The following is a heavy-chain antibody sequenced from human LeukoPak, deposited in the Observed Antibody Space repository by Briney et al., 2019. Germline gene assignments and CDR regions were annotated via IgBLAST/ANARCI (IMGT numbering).Heavy chain of an antibody. CDR2: FDVIDSET. J-gene: IGHJ4*02. V-gene: IGHV1-24*01. CDR1: GSSLSELS. D-gene: IGHD5-18*01. Sequence: WASVKVSCTVSGSSLSELSLYWVRQAPGKGLEWMGGFDVIDSETFYAQKFQGRVTMTEDSSTDTAYMELRSLTSDDTALCYCAAGRPYSLLDYWGQGTLVTVSS. CDR3: AAGRPYSLLDY.